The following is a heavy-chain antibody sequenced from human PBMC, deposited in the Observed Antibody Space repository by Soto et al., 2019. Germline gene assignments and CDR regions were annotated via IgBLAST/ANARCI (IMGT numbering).Heavy chain of an antibody. D-gene: IGHD6-19*01. CDR2: ISSSGSYI. CDR1: GFTFSSYT. CDR3: ARDGHSSGPKTPYYYYGMDV. V-gene: IGHV3-21*01. J-gene: IGHJ6*02. Sequence: PGGSLRLSCAASGFTFSSYTMTWVRQAPGKGLEWVSSISSSGSYIYYADSVKGRFTVSRDNAKNSLYLEMISLRAEDTAVYYCARDGHSSGPKTPYYYYGMDVWGQGTTVTVSS.